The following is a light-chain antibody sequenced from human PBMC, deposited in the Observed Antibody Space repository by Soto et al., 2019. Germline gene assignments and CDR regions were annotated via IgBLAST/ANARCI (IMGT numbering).Light chain of an antibody. CDR1: QSVSSN. CDR2: GAS. CDR3: QQRSNWPPVT. J-gene: IGKJ4*01. V-gene: IGKV3-15*01. Sequence: EIVMRQSPATLSVSPGERATLSCRASQSVSSNLAWYQQKPGQAPRLLIYGASTRATGIPARFSGSGSGTEFTLTISSLEPEDFGVYYCQQRSNWPPVTFGGGTKVDI.